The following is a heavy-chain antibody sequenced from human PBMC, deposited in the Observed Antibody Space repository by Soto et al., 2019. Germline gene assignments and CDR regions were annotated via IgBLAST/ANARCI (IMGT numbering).Heavy chain of an antibody. D-gene: IGHD1-26*01. CDR1: GGSISSGGYS. CDR2: IYHSGST. J-gene: IGHJ5*02. Sequence: PSETLSLTCAVSGGSISSGGYSWSWIRQPPGKGLEWIGYIYHSGSTYYNPSLKSRVTISVDRSKNQFSLKLSSVTAADTAVYYCARDGGVGADNWFDPWGQGTLVTVSS. CDR3: ARDGGVGADNWFDP. V-gene: IGHV4-30-2*01.